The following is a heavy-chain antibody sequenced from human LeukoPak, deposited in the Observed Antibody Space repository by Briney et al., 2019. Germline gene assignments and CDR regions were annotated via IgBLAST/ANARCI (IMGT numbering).Heavy chain of an antibody. J-gene: IGHJ4*02. V-gene: IGHV3-48*04. CDR2: ISSGSSTI. D-gene: IGHD1-1*01. Sequence: GGSLRLSCAASGFIFSSNSMNWVRQAPGKGLEWVSYISSGSSTIYYADSVKGRFTISRDNAKRSLYLQMNNLRAEDTAVYYCATSGYNNIDYWGQETVVAVSS. CDR1: GFIFSSNS. CDR3: ATSGYNNIDY.